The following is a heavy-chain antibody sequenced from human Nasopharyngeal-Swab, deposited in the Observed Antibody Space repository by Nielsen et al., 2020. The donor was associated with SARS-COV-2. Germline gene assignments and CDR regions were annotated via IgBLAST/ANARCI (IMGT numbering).Heavy chain of an antibody. V-gene: IGHV4-34*01. CDR3: ARRGYPATDY. J-gene: IGHJ4*02. Sequence: WSRQPPGKGLEWIGEINHSGSTNYNPSLKSRVTISVDTSKNQFSLKLSSVTAADTAVYYCARRGYPATDYWGQGTLVTVSS. D-gene: IGHD3-22*01. CDR2: INHSGST.